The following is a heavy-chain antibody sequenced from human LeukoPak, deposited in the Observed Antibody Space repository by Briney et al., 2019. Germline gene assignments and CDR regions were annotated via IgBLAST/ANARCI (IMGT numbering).Heavy chain of an antibody. CDR1: SGSISNYD. Sequence: SETLSLTCTVSSGSISNYDWSWIRQPAGKGLEWIGRIYTSGSTNYNPSLKSRVTMSVDTSKKQFSLKLSSVSAADSAVYSCATNTGSYFAWFDYWGQGTLVTVSS. CDR2: IYTSGST. V-gene: IGHV4-4*07. CDR3: ATNTGSYFAWFDY. D-gene: IGHD1-26*01. J-gene: IGHJ4*02.